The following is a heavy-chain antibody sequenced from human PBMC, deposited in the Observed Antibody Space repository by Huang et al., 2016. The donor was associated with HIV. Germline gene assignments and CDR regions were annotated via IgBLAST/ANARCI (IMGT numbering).Heavy chain of an antibody. J-gene: IGHJ3*01. CDR1: DFTFSGYN. CDR3: ARAVQSTLRGLDV. CDR2: ISYSGINI. V-gene: IGHV3-21*02. D-gene: IGHD2-2*01. Sequence: DVQLVESGGGLVKPGGSLSLSCAAFDFTFSGYNMNWVRQAQGRGLEGVACISYSGINIYYADSVKGRFTISRDNAKNSVFLQMNSLRAEDTALYYCARAVQSTLRGLDVWGRGTLVTVSS.